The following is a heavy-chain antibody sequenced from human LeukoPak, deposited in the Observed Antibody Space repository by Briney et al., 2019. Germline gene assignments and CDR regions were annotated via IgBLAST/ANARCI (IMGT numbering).Heavy chain of an antibody. CDR2: IYHSGST. D-gene: IGHD2-21*02. CDR3: ARVGLFVVVTAIRGQYYFDY. Sequence: SETLSLTCAVSGGSFSGYYWGWIRQPPGKGLEWIGSIYHSGSTYYNPSLKSRVTISVDTSKNHFSLTLSSVTAADTAVYYCARVGLFVVVTAIRGQYYFDYWGQGTLVTVSS. J-gene: IGHJ4*02. V-gene: IGHV4-38-2*01. CDR1: GGSFSGYY.